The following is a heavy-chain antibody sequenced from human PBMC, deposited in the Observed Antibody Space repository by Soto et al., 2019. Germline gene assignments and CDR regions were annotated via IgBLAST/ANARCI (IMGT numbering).Heavy chain of an antibody. CDR2: ISANNGNT. CDR1: GYTFTSSD. V-gene: IGHV1-18*04. Sequence: QVQLVQSGGEVKKPGASVRVSCKASGYTFTSSDITWVRQAPGQGLEWMGWISANNGNTNYARILKGRVNMTTDTSTNTAYLELSNLTSDDTAVYFCARVRSPGRPPYNWFDPWGQGTLVTVSS. J-gene: IGHJ5*02. CDR3: ARVRSPGRPPYNWFDP.